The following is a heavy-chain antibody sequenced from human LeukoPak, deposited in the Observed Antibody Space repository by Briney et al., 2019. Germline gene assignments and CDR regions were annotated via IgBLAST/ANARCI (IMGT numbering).Heavy chain of an antibody. V-gene: IGHV3-30-3*01. Sequence: GGSLRLSCAASGFTFSSYAMHWVRQAPGKGLEWVAVISYDGSNKYYADSVKGRFTISRDNSKNTLYLQMNSLRAEDTAVYYCARASSSSCDYWGQGTLVTVSS. CDR2: ISYDGSNK. CDR1: GFTFSSYA. CDR3: ARASSSSCDY. J-gene: IGHJ4*02. D-gene: IGHD6-13*01.